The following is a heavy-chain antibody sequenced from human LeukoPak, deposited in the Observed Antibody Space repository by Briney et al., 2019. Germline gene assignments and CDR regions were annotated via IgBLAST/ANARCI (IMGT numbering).Heavy chain of an antibody. CDR1: GGTFSGYA. Sequence: ASVKVSCKASGGTFSGYAISWVRQAPGQGLEWMGGIIPIFGTANYAQKFQGRVTITADKSTSTAYMELSSLRSEDTAVYYCARSRGYSYGSLDYWGQGTLVTVSS. CDR2: IIPIFGTA. D-gene: IGHD5-18*01. CDR3: ARSRGYSYGSLDY. J-gene: IGHJ4*02. V-gene: IGHV1-69*06.